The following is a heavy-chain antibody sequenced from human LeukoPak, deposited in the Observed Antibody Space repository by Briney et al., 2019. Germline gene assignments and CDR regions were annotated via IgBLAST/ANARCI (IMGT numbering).Heavy chain of an antibody. CDR1: GYTFDDYA. CDR2: ISWNSGSI. V-gene: IGHV3-9*01. D-gene: IGHD5-18*01. CDR3: AKGHTYGLGESYLDF. J-gene: IGHJ4*02. Sequence: GRSLRLSCEASGYTFDDYAMHWVRQAPGKGLEWVSAISWNSGSIGYADSVKGRFTISRDNGKNSLYLQMNSLRTEDTALYYCAKGHTYGLGESYLDFWGQGTLVSVSS.